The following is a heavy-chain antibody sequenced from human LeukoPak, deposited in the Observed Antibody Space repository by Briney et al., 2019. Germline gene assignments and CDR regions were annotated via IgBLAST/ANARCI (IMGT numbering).Heavy chain of an antibody. CDR1: GFTFSSYS. Sequence: GGSLRLSCAASGFTFSSYSMNWVRQAPGKGLEWVSYISSSSSTIYYADSVKGRFTISRDNAKNSLYLQMNSLRAEDTAVYYCARSSREGLVRGYFDLWGRGTLVTVSS. D-gene: IGHD6-19*01. CDR3: ARSSREGLVRGYFDL. V-gene: IGHV3-48*04. CDR2: ISSSSSTI. J-gene: IGHJ2*01.